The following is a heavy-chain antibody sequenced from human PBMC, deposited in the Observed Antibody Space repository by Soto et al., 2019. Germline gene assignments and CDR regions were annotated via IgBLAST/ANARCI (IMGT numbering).Heavy chain of an antibody. D-gene: IGHD6-25*01. CDR3: AKDSAAATYYFDY. V-gene: IGHV3-30*18. Sequence: QVQLVESGGGVVQPGRSLRLSSVASGFSFNDYGMHWVRQAPGKGLEWVAVVSFDGSTRDYKDSVKGRFTVSRDNSKNTVYLYMNALKGDDTAVYYCAKDSAAATYYFDYWGQGALVTVSS. CDR1: GFSFNDYG. CDR2: VSFDGSTR. J-gene: IGHJ4*02.